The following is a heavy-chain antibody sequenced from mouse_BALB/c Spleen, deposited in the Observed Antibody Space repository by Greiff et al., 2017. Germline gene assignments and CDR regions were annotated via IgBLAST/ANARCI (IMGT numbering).Heavy chain of an antibody. CDR3: ARGGGQAWFAY. J-gene: IGHJ3*01. V-gene: IGHV3-2*02. CDR1: GYSITSDYA. Sequence: EVQLVESGPGLVKPSQSLSLTCTVTGYSITSDYAWNWIRQFPGNKLEWMGYISYSGSTSYNPSLKSRISITRDTSKNQFFLQLNSVTTEDTATYYCARGGGQAWFAYWGQGTLVTVSA. CDR2: ISYSGST. D-gene: IGHD3-3*01.